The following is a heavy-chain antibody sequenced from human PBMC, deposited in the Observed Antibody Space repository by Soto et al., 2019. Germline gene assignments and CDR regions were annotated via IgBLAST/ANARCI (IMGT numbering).Heavy chain of an antibody. Sequence: PSETLSLTCTVSGGSISSYYWSWIRQPPGKGLEWIGYIYYSGSTNYSPSLKSRVTISVDTSKNQFSLKLSSVTAADTAVYYCARVGDRFDPWGQGTLVTVSS. CDR3: ARVGDRFDP. CDR1: GGSISSYY. D-gene: IGHD3-3*01. CDR2: IYYSGST. J-gene: IGHJ5*02. V-gene: IGHV4-59*01.